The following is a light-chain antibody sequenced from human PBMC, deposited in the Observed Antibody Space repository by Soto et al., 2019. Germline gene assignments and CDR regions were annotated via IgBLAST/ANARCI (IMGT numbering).Light chain of an antibody. J-gene: IGKJ1*01. CDR2: GAS. CDR1: QSVSSN. Sequence: EIVMTQSPATLFVSPGERATLSCRASQSVSSNLAWYQQKPGQAPRLLIYGASTRATGIPARFSGSGSGTEFTLTISSLQSEDFAVYYCQQYNNWPSTFGQGTKVEIK. CDR3: QQYNNWPST. V-gene: IGKV3-15*01.